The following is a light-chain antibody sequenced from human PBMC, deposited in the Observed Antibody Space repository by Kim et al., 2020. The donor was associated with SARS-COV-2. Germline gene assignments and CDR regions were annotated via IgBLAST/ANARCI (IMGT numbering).Light chain of an antibody. CDR2: KAS. CDR1: QSISSW. V-gene: IGKV1-5*03. J-gene: IGKJ2*01. Sequence: DIQMTQSPSTLSASVGDRVTVTCRASQSISSWLAWYQQRPGKAPKLLIYKASSLQSGVPSRFSGSESGTEFTLTISSLQPDDFATYYCQQYDTYPYTLGQGTKLEI. CDR3: QQYDTYPYT.